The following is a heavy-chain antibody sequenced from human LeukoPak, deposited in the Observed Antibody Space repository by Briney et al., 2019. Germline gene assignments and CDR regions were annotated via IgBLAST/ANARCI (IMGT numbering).Heavy chain of an antibody. V-gene: IGHV4-34*01. CDR2: INHSGST. CDR3: ASGPLMVRGVIIKWDWYFDL. CDR1: GGSFSGYY. J-gene: IGHJ2*01. D-gene: IGHD3-10*01. Sequence: SETLSLTCAVYGGSFSGYYWSWIRQPPGKGLEWIGEINHSGSTNYNPSLKSRVTISVDTSKNQFSLKLSSVTAADTAVYYCASGPLMVRGVIIKWDWYFDLWGRGTLVTVSS.